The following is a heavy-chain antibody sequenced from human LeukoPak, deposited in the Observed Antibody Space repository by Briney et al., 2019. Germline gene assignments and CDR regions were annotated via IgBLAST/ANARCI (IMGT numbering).Heavy chain of an antibody. J-gene: IGHJ4*02. CDR1: GFTVSSNS. CDR3: AGDLISGSGSLGY. Sequence: GGSLRLSCTVSGFTVSSNSMSWVRQAPGKGLVWVARINTNGSPTQYADSVKGRFTISRDNAKTTLYLQMNSLRDDDTAVYYCAGDLISGSGSLGYWGQGTLVTVSS. CDR2: INTNGSPT. D-gene: IGHD3-10*01. V-gene: IGHV3-74*01.